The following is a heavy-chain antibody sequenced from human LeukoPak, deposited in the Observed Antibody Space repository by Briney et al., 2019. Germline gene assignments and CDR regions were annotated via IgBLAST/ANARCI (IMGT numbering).Heavy chain of an antibody. CDR3: ARSGGSGFQLDS. CDR2: TYTTCPP. CDR1: GGSIGSYY. Sequence: SDTLSLTCTVSGGSIGSYYWSWVRQPAGKGLEWIGPTYTTCPPIYTPSLKSRVTMSLDTSKTQLSLNLSSVTAADTAVYYCARSGGSGFQLDSWGQGTLVTVSS. V-gene: IGHV4-4*07. J-gene: IGHJ4*02. D-gene: IGHD1-26*01.